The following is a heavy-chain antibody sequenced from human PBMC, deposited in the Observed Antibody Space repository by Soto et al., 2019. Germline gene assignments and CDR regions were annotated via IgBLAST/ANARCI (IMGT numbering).Heavy chain of an antibody. CDR2: INHSGST. CDR1: GGSFSGYY. CDR3: ARGWGRIFDY. D-gene: IGHD7-27*01. Sequence: QVQLQQWGAGLLKPSETLSLTCAVYGGSFSGYYWNWSRQPPGKGLEWIGEINHSGSTNYNPSLKSRVTLSVDTSKTQFSLKLSSVTAAATAVYYCARGWGRIFDYWGQGTLVTVSS. J-gene: IGHJ4*02. V-gene: IGHV4-34*01.